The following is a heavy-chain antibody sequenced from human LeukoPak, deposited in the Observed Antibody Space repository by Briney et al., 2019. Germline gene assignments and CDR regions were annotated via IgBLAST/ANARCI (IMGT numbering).Heavy chain of an antibody. CDR1: GASISSYY. CDR2: IYYSGST. D-gene: IGHD3-22*01. CDR3: GRHRYYYDSSGYYYQP. V-gene: IGHV4-59*08. J-gene: IGHJ1*01. Sequence: SETLSLTCTGSGASISSYYWSWLRQPPGKGLEWIGYIYYSGSTNYNPSLKSGVTITVDTTKNQFSLRLSSVTAAAAAVYYCGRHRYYYDSSGYYYQPWGQGTLVTVSS.